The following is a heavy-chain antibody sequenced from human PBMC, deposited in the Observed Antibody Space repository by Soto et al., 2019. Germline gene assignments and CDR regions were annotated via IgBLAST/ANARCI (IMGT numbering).Heavy chain of an antibody. CDR1: GGSISSYY. CDR2: INHSGST. V-gene: IGHV4-59*12. Sequence: SETLSLTCTVSGGSISSYYWSWIRQPPGKGLEWIGYINHSGSTNYNPSLKSRVTISVDTSKNQFSLKLSSVTAADTAVYYCARSRITMVRGANWFDPWGQGTLVTVSS. CDR3: ARSRITMVRGANWFDP. D-gene: IGHD3-10*01. J-gene: IGHJ5*02.